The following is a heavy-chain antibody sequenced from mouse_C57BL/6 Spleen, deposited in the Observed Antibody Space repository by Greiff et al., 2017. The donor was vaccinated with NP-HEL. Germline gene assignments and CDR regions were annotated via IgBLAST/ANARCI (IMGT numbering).Heavy chain of an antibody. V-gene: IGHV5-6*01. Sequence: EVQLVESGGDLVKPGGSLKLSCAASGFTFSSYGMSWVRQTPDKRLEWVATISSGGSYTYYPDSVKGRFTISRDNAKHTLYLQMSSLKSEDTAMYYCARPFYYSNYGGYCDVWGTGTTVTVSS. J-gene: IGHJ1*03. CDR1: GFTFSSYG. CDR2: ISSGGSYT. CDR3: ARPFYYSNYGGYCDV. D-gene: IGHD2-5*01.